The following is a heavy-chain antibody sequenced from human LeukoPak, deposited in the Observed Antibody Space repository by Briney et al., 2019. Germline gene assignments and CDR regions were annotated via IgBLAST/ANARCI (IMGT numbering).Heavy chain of an antibody. CDR2: LSGENALT. Sequence: GGSLRLSCAASGFTFSNFAMIWVRQAPGKGLECVSTLSGENALTYYADSVKGRFTISRDNSKNTLYLQMNSLRAEDTAVYYCARDASTIPQSYYDKLFYGGFAFDIWGQGTMVTVSS. CDR1: GFTFSNFA. D-gene: IGHD3-9*01. J-gene: IGHJ3*02. V-gene: IGHV3-23*01. CDR3: ARDASTIPQSYYDKLFYGGFAFDI.